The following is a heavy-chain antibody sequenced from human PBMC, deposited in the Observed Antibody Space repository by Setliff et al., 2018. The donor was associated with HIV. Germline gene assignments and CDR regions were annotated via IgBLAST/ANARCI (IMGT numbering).Heavy chain of an antibody. CDR3: ARVCPPVRYNFWSGYYPKAGYFDY. J-gene: IGHJ4*02. D-gene: IGHD3-3*01. Sequence: PSETLSLTCTVSGGSISSGVYYWSWIRHHPGKGLEWIGYIHYSGSIYYNPSLKSRVTISVDTSKNQFSLKLSSVTAADTAVYYCARVCPPVRYNFWSGYYPKAGYFDYWCQGALFTVSS. CDR1: GGSISSGVYY. V-gene: IGHV4-31*03. CDR2: IHYSGSI.